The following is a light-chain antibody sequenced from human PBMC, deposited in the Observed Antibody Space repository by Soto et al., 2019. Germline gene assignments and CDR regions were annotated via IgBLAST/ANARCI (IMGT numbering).Light chain of an antibody. J-gene: IGKJ2*01. Sequence: AIRMTQSPSSFSTSTGDTVTITCRASQDIGSYLAWYQQKPGKAPKLLIYAASTLQTGVPSRFSGSGSGTDFTLTISFLQSEDFATYDCQHYYNYPYTFGQGTKLEIK. CDR1: QDIGSY. CDR3: QHYYNYPYT. CDR2: AAS. V-gene: IGKV1-8*01.